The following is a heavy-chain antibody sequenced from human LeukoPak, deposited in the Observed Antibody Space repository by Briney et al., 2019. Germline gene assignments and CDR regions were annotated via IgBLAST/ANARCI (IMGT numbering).Heavy chain of an antibody. V-gene: IGHV3-9*01. CDR2: ISWDSGSK. CDR1: GFTFDDYA. CDR3: AKPRTTSSGWYHFDY. J-gene: IGHJ4*02. Sequence: GGSLRLSCTASGFTFDDYAMHWVRQAPGKGLEWVSGISWDSGSKGYADSVKGRFTISRDNAENSLYLQMSSLRAEDTAFYYCAKPRTTSSGWYHFDYWGQRTLVTVAS. D-gene: IGHD6-19*01.